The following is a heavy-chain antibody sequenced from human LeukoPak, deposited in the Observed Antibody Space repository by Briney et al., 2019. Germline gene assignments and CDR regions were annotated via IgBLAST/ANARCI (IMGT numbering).Heavy chain of an antibody. CDR1: GGSFSGYY. V-gene: IGHV4-34*01. CDR3: ARGRLRVSSSFRNWFDP. CDR2: INHSGST. J-gene: IGHJ5*02. D-gene: IGHD6-6*01. Sequence: PSETLSLTCAVYGGSFSGYYWSWIRQPPGKGLEWIGEINHSGSTNYNPSLKSRVTISVDTSKNQFSLKLSSVTAADTAVYYCARGRLRVSSSFRNWFDPWGQGTLVTVSS.